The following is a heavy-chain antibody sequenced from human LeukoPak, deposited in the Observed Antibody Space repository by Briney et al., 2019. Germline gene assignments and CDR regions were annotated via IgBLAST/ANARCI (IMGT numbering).Heavy chain of an antibody. J-gene: IGHJ4*02. CDR2: ISGSGGTT. V-gene: IGHV3-23*01. CDR3: AKSRYSGYDSDFDY. CDR1: GFTFSSSA. D-gene: IGHD5-12*01. Sequence: GGSLSLSCAASGFTFSSSAMTWVRQAPGKGLEWVSAISGSGGTTYYADSVKGRFTISRDNSKNTLYLQMNSLRAEDTAVYYCAKSRYSGYDSDFDYWGQGTLVTVSS.